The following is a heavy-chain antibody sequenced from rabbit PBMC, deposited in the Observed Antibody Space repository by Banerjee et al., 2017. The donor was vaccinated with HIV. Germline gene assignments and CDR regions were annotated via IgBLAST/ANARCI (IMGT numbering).Heavy chain of an antibody. J-gene: IGHJ4*01. CDR3: ASSPGYYSYGYAFNL. Sequence: QSLEESGGDLVKPGASLTLTCTASGFTFSSYYMFWVRQAPGKGLEWIACIYAGSSGSAYYASWVKSRFTISKTSSTTVTLQMTSLTAADTATYFCASSPGYYSYGYAFNLWGPGTLVTVS. CDR2: IYAGSSGSA. D-gene: IGHD6-1*01. CDR1: GFTFSSYY. V-gene: IGHV1S40*01.